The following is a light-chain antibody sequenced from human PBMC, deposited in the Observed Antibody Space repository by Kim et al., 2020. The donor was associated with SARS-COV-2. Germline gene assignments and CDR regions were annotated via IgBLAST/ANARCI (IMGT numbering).Light chain of an antibody. J-gene: IGLJ2*01. CDR1: SGSIASNY. CDR2: EDN. V-gene: IGLV6-57*03. CDR3: QSYDSSNQV. Sequence: GKTVTISCNRSSGSIASNYVQWYQQRPGSAPTTVIYEDNQRPSGVPDRFSGSIDSSSNSASLTISGLKTEDEADCYCQSYDSSNQVFGGGTKLTVL.